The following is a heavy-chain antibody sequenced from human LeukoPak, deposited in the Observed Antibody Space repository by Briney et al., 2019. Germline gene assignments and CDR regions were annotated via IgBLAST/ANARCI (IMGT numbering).Heavy chain of an antibody. Sequence: SETLSLTCTVSGGSISSYYWSWIRQPPGKGLEWIGYIYYSGSTNYNPSLKSRVTISVDTSKNQFSLKLSSVTAADTAVYYCASVSRKYYYDSSGYAFDIWGQGTMVTVSS. V-gene: IGHV4-59*01. J-gene: IGHJ3*02. CDR2: IYYSGST. D-gene: IGHD3-22*01. CDR3: ASVSRKYYYDSSGYAFDI. CDR1: GGSISSYY.